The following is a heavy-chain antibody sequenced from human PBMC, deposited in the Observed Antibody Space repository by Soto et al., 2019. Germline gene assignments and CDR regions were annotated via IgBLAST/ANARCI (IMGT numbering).Heavy chain of an antibody. D-gene: IGHD3-10*01. J-gene: IGHJ4*02. CDR3: AHFAYYGSASLDN. CDR1: GFSLSTSGVG. V-gene: IGHV2-5*02. Sequence: QITLKESGPTLVKPTQTLTLTCPVSGFSLSTSGVGVAWIRQPPGKALQWLGIIYWDDDKRYSPSLRSRLTITKDSSKTLVVLSMANMQSVDTATYFCAHFAYYGSASLDNWGQGTLVSVSS. CDR2: IYWDDDK.